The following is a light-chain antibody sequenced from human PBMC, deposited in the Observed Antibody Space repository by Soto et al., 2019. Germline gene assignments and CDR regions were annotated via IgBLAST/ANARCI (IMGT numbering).Light chain of an antibody. Sequence: VMTQSPTTLSVSPGERATLSCRASHGVGNNLAWYQQIPGQAPRLLIYGASTRATGIPARFSGSGSGTEFTLTISRLEPEDFAMYYCLQYDNSPRTFGQGTKVDIK. CDR2: GAS. CDR3: LQYDNSPRT. CDR1: HGVGNN. J-gene: IGKJ1*01. V-gene: IGKV3-15*01.